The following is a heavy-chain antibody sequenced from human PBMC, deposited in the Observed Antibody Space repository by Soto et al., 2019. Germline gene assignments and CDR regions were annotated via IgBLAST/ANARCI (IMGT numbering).Heavy chain of an antibody. CDR2: IIPIFGTA. J-gene: IGHJ5*02. V-gene: IGHV1-69*13. Sequence: SVKVSCKASGGTFSSCAISWVRQAPGQGLEWMGGIIPIFGTANYAQKFQGRVTITADESTSTAYMELSSLRSEDTAVYYCARVGTIFGVVNSWFDLWGQGTLVTVS. D-gene: IGHD3-3*01. CDR3: ARVGTIFGVVNSWFDL. CDR1: GGTFSSCA.